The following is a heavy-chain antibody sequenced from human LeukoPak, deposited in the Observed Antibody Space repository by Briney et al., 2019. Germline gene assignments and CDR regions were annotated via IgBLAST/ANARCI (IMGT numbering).Heavy chain of an antibody. CDR1: GGSISSNSYY. Sequence: SETLSLTCTVSGGSISSNSYYWGWIRQPPGKGLEWIGSIYYSGSTNYNPSLKSRVTISVDTSKNQFSLKLSSVTAADTAVYYCARGLAGSHPYYYYYMDVWGKGTTVTVSS. D-gene: IGHD2-15*01. V-gene: IGHV4-39*07. CDR2: IYYSGST. CDR3: ARGLAGSHPYYYYYMDV. J-gene: IGHJ6*03.